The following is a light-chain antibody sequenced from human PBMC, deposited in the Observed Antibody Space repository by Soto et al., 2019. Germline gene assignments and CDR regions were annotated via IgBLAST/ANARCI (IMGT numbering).Light chain of an antibody. J-gene: IGLJ3*02. CDR2: GNI. V-gene: IGLV1-40*01. Sequence: QSVLTQPPSVSGAPGQRVTISCTASSSNIGAGYDVHWYQQLPGTAPKLLIYGNINRPSGVPDRFSGSKSGTSASLAITGLQAEDEADYYCQSYDSSLSAWVFGGGTKLTVL. CDR1: SSNIGAGYD. CDR3: QSYDSSLSAWV.